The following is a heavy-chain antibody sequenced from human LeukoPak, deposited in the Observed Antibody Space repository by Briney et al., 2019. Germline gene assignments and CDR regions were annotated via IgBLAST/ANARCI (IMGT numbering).Heavy chain of an antibody. J-gene: IGHJ4*02. D-gene: IGHD6-13*01. CDR1: GFTFSSYE. Sequence: PGGSLRLSCAASGFTFSSYEMNWVRQAPGKGLEWVALISYDGSDKYYADSVKGRFTISRDNSKNTLYVQVNSLRAEDTAVYYCARGSYSSSWKTFDYWGQGTLVTVSS. CDR3: ARGSYSSSWKTFDY. CDR2: ISYDGSDK. V-gene: IGHV3-30*04.